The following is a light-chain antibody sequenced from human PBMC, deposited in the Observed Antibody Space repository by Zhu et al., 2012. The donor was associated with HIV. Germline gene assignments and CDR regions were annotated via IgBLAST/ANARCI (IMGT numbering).Light chain of an antibody. V-gene: IGKV3-20*01. CDR2: SAS. J-gene: IGKJ2*01. CDR1: QTVSRNY. CDR3: QHYVPSPMYT. Sequence: EIVLTQSPGTLSLSPGERATLSCRASQTVSRNYLAWYQQKSGQPPRLLIYSASRRVTGIPDRFSGSGSGTDFTLTISRLEPEDFAVYYCQHYVPSPMYTFGQGTKLEIK.